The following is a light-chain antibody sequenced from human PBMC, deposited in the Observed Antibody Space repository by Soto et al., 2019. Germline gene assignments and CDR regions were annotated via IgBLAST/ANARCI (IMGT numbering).Light chain of an antibody. J-gene: IGLJ3*02. CDR2: ENN. CDR1: SSNIGNNY. V-gene: IGLV1-51*02. Sequence: QSALTQPPSVSAAPGQKVIISCSGSSSNIGNNYVSWYQQVPGTAPKLLITENNKRPSGIPDRFSGSKSDPSAILGITGLQTGDEADYYCGTWDTSLRVVVFGGGTKVTVL. CDR3: GTWDTSLRVVV.